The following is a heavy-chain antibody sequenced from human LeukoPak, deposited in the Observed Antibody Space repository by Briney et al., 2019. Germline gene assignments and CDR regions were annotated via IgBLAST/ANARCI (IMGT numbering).Heavy chain of an antibody. J-gene: IGHJ2*01. CDR1: GFSVSTNY. CDR3: ARVGDHFHWFLDL. D-gene: IGHD2-21*01. Sequence: GGSLRLSCAASGFSVSTNYMNWVRQAPGKGLEWVSILYSGSDTYYSDSVKGRFTISRDDSKNILFRHMTSLKAEDTAIYYCARVGDHFHWFLDLWGRGTLVGVSS. V-gene: IGHV3-53*01. CDR2: LYSGSDT.